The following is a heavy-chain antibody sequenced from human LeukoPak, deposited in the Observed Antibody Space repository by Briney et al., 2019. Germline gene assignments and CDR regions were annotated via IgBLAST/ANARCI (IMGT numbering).Heavy chain of an antibody. D-gene: IGHD3-10*01. CDR3: ASRSGRNYYGMDV. CDR1: GGSFSGYY. J-gene: IGHJ6*02. V-gene: IGHV4-34*01. CDR2: IDHSGST. Sequence: SETLSLTCAVYGGSFSGYYWSWIRQPPGKGLEWIGEIDHSGSTNYNPSLKSRVTISVDTSKNQFSLKLSSVTAADTAIYYCASRSGRNYYGMDVWGQGTTVIVSS.